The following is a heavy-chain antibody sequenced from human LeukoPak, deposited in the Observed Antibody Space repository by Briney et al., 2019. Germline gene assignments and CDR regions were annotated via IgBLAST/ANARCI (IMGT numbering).Heavy chain of an antibody. D-gene: IGHD2-8*01. CDR1: RGSISSYY. CDR3: AGQMVYAFYNWFDP. V-gene: IGHV4-59*08. J-gene: IGHJ5*02. CDR2: IYHSGST. Sequence: SETLSLTCTVSRGSISSYYWSWIRQPPGKGLEWIGSIYHSGSTYYNPSLKSRVTISVDTSKNQFSLKLSSVTAADTAVYYCAGQMVYAFYNWFDPWGQGTLVTVSS.